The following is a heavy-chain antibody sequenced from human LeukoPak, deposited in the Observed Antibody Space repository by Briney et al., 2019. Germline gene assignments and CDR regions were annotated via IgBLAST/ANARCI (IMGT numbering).Heavy chain of an antibody. CDR2: IYYSGST. CDR1: GGSIRSGGYY. D-gene: IGHD1-26*01. Sequence: SETLSLACIVSGGSIRSGGYYWSWIRQPPGKGLEWIGYIYYSGSTNYNLSLKSRVTISVDTSKNQFSLKLSSVIAADTAVYYCARGPLGAPAGNWFDPWGQGTLVTVSS. J-gene: IGHJ5*02. CDR3: ARGPLGAPAGNWFDP. V-gene: IGHV4-61*08.